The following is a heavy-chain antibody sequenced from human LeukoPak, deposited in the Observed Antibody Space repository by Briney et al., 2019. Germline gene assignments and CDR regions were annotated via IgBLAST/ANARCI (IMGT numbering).Heavy chain of an antibody. Sequence: GGSLRLSCAASGFTFSSYAMSWVRQAPGKGLEWVSAISGSGGRTFYADSVKGRFTISRDNSKSTLYLQMNSLRAEDTAVYYCANDQRYRCDDNYGWFDPWGQGTPVTVSS. D-gene: IGHD5-24*01. V-gene: IGHV3-23*01. CDR3: ANDQRYRCDDNYGWFDP. CDR2: ISGSGGRT. J-gene: IGHJ5*02. CDR1: GFTFSSYA.